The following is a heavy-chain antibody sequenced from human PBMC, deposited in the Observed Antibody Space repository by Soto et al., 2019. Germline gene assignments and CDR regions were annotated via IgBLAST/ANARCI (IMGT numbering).Heavy chain of an antibody. V-gene: IGHV4-59*08. J-gene: IGHJ4*02. CDR3: ARRSGWYYY. CDR2: IYSSGTT. CDR1: GGSIRSYY. Sequence: QVQLQESGPGLVKPSETLSLTCTVSGGSIRSYYWSWIRQPPGKGLEWIGYIYSSGTTNYNPSVKSRVTISVDTSKNQFSLKLSSVTAADTAVYYCARRSGWYYYWGQGTLVTVSS. D-gene: IGHD6-19*01.